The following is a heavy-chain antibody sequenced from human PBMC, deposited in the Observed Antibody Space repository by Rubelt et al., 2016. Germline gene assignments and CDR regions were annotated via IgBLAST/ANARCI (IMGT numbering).Heavy chain of an antibody. CDR3: AREYWDGGYESGGAFDI. CDR2: IYYSGNT. CDR1: GGSISSSSYY. Sequence: QLQLQESGPGLVKPSETLSLTCTVSGGSISSSSYYWGWIRQPPGKGLEWIGYIYYSGNTNYNPALKGRVTSAVDRSKNQFSLRLSSVTAADTAVYYCAREYWDGGYESGGAFDIWGQGTMVTVSS. V-gene: IGHV4-61*05. J-gene: IGHJ3*02. D-gene: IGHD4-23*01.